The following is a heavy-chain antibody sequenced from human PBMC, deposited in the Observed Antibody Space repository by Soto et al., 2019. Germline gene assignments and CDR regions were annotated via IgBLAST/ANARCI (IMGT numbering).Heavy chain of an antibody. V-gene: IGHV3-48*03. CDR3: ARDRNDWGQPRTEAVWHYYGMDV. Sequence: EVQLVESGGGLVQPGGSLRLSCAASGFTFSSYEMNWVRQAPGKGLEWVSYISSSGSTIYYADSVKGRFTISRDNAKNARYLQINSRGAEDTAVYYCARDRNDWGQPRTEAVWHYYGMDVWGQGTTVTVSS. CDR1: GFTFSSYE. J-gene: IGHJ6*02. D-gene: IGHD7-27*01. CDR2: ISSSGSTI.